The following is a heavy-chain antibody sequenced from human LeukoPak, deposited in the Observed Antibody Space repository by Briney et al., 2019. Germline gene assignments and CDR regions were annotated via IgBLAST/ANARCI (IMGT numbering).Heavy chain of an antibody. D-gene: IGHD3-9*01. J-gene: IGHJ4*02. CDR2: IVVGSGNT. Sequence: ASVKVSCKASGFTFTSSAMQWVRQARGQRLEWIGWIVVGSGNTNYAQKFQERVTITRDMSTSTAYMELSSLRSEDTAVYYCAAGDSYYDILTGYYGYWGQGTLATVSS. V-gene: IGHV1-58*02. CDR3: AAGDSYYDILTGYYGY. CDR1: GFTFTSSA.